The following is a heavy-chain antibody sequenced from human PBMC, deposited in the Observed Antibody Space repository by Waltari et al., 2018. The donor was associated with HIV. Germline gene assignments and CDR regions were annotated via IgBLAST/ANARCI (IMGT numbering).Heavy chain of an antibody. J-gene: IGHJ4*02. D-gene: IGHD4-17*01. Sequence: QVQLVESGGGVVQPGRSLRVSCAASKFPFSNYGMHWVRQAPGKGLEWVAVISYDGSNKYYADSVKGRFTISRDNSKNTLFLQMNSLRLEDTAVYYCAKDGLRTTSYFDDWGQGTLVTVSS. CDR3: AKDGLRTTSYFDD. CDR1: KFPFSNYG. CDR2: ISYDGSNK. V-gene: IGHV3-30*18.